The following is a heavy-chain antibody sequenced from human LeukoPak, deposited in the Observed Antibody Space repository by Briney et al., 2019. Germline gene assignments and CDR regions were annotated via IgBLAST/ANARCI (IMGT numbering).Heavy chain of an antibody. Sequence: SETLSLTCAVYGGSFSGYYWSWIRQPPGKGLEWIGEINHSGSTNYNPSLKSRVTISVDTSKNQFSLKLSSVTAADTAVYYCARDHSWNSLDYWGQGTLVTVSS. CDR1: GGSFSGYY. D-gene: IGHD1-7*01. V-gene: IGHV4-34*01. CDR2: INHSGST. CDR3: ARDHSWNSLDY. J-gene: IGHJ4*02.